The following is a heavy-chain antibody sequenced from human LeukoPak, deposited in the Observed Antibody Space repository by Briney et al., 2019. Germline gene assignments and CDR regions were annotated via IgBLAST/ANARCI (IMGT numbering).Heavy chain of an antibody. CDR1: GFTFSDYY. J-gene: IGHJ4*02. CDR3: ARDRFYSTGSVDY. Sequence: PGGSLRLSCAASGFTFSDYYMSWTRQAPGKGLEWVSYISSSGSTIYYADSVKGRFTISRDNAKNPLYLQMNSLRAEDTAVYYCARDRFYSTGSVDYWGQGTLVTVSS. V-gene: IGHV3-11*01. D-gene: IGHD1-1*01. CDR2: ISSSGSTI.